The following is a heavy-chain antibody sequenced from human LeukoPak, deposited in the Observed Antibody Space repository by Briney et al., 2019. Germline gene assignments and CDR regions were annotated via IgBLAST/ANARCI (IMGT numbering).Heavy chain of an antibody. D-gene: IGHD2-15*01. CDR1: GFTFSSYR. V-gene: IGHV3-74*01. Sequence: GGSLRLSCAASGFTFSSYRMHWVRQAPGKGLVWVSRINSDGSSTNYADSVKGRFTISRDNAKNTLYLQMNSLRAEDTAVYYCARPMVAASNWFDPWGQGTLVTVSS. CDR3: ARPMVAASNWFDP. J-gene: IGHJ5*02. CDR2: INSDGSST.